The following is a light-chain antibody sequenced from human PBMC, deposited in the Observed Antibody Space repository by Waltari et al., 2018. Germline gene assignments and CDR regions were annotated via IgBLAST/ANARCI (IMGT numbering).Light chain of an antibody. J-gene: IGKJ5*01. CDR3: QQANSFPLT. CDR2: VAS. V-gene: IGKV1-12*01. Sequence: DIQMTQSPSSVSASIGDRVTITCRASQDIRTSLARYQQKPGKAPKLLIFVASSLQSGVPPRFSGSGSGTDFTLTINSLQPEDFASYYCQQANSFPLTFGQGTRLEIK. CDR1: QDIRTS.